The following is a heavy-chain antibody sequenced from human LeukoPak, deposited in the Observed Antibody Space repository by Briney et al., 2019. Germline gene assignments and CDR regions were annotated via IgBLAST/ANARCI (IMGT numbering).Heavy chain of an antibody. CDR1: GGSFSGYY. CDR2: INHSGST. CDR3: AREIGSYPWRSWLDP. V-gene: IGHV4-34*01. J-gene: IGHJ5*02. D-gene: IGHD3-10*01. Sequence: SETLSLTCAVYGGSFSGYYWSWIRQPPGKGLEWIGEINHSGSTNYNPSLKSRVTISVDTSKNQFSLKLSSVTAADTAVYFCAREIGSYPWRSWLDPWGQGTLVTVSS.